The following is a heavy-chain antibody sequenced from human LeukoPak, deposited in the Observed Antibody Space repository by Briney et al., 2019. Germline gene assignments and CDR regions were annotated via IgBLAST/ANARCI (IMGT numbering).Heavy chain of an antibody. CDR3: ARVLLWFGELSRYYYGMDV. Sequence: SQTLSLTCTVSGGSISSGDYYWSWIRQPPGKGLEWIGYIYYSGSTYYNPSLKSRVTISVDTSKNQFPLKLSSVTAADTAVYYCARVLLWFGELSRYYYGMDVWGQGTTVTVSS. V-gene: IGHV4-30-4*01. CDR1: GGSISSGDYY. CDR2: IYYSGST. J-gene: IGHJ6*02. D-gene: IGHD3-10*01.